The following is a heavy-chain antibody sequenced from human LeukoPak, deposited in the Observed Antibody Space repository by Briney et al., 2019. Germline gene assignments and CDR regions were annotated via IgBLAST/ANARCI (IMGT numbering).Heavy chain of an antibody. CDR3: AKDTRTRRITMVRGVIPEYYYYGMDV. Sequence: GGSLRLSCAASGFTFSSYAMSWVRQAPGKGLEWVSAISGSGGSTYYADSVKGRFTISRDNSKNTPYLQMNSPRAEDTAVYYCAKDTRTRRITMVRGVIPEYYYYGMDVWGKGTTVTVSS. CDR2: ISGSGGST. D-gene: IGHD3-10*01. V-gene: IGHV3-23*01. J-gene: IGHJ6*04. CDR1: GFTFSSYA.